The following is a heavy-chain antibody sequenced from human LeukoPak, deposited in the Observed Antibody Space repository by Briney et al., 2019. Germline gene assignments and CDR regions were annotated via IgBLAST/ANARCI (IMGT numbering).Heavy chain of an antibody. CDR1: GGSISSYY. CDR3: ARASYSGGWFDY. D-gene: IGHD6-19*01. V-gene: IGHV4-59*01. CDR2: IYCSGST. Sequence: PSETLSLTCTVSGGSISSYYWSWIRQPPGKGLEWIGYIYCSGSTNYNPSLKSRVTISVDTSKNQFSLKLSSVTAADTAVYYCARASYSGGWFDYWGQGTLVTVSS. J-gene: IGHJ4*02.